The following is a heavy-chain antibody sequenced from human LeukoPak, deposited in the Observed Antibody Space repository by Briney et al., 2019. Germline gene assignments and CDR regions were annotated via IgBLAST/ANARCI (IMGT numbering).Heavy chain of an antibody. D-gene: IGHD1-14*01. CDR3: TRLPRETAGDY. V-gene: IGHV3-7*03. CDR1: GFTFRHSW. CDR2: IHPDSSDK. Sequence: GGSLRLSCEASGFTFRHSWLSWIRQTPGKGLEWVANIHPDSSDKFYVDSMEGRFTISRDNTKNSLYLQVDNARLDDTGLYYCTRLPRETAGDYWGQGVPVIVSS. J-gene: IGHJ4*02.